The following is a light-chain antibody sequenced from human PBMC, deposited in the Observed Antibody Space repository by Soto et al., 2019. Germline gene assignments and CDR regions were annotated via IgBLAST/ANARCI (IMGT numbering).Light chain of an antibody. CDR2: KAS. CDR1: QTISSW. Sequence: DIQLTQSHSTLSGSVGERVTITCRASQTISSWLAWYQQKPGKAPKLLIYKASTLKSGVPSRFSGSGSGTDFTLTISSLQPEDFATYYCQQANSFPLTFGGGTKVDIK. V-gene: IGKV1-5*03. J-gene: IGKJ4*01. CDR3: QQANSFPLT.